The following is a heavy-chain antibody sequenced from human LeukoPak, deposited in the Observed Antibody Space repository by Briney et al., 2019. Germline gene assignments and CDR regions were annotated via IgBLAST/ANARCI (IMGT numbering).Heavy chain of an antibody. CDR3: AREAPRPDY. Sequence: SETLSLTCTVSGGSISSGTYYWGWFRQPAGKGLEWIGRISSSGSTNYNPSLKSRVTISVDTSKNQFFLKLSSVTATVTAVYYCAREAPRPDYWGQGALVTVSS. CDR2: ISSSGST. CDR1: GGSISSGTYY. J-gene: IGHJ4*02. V-gene: IGHV4-61*02.